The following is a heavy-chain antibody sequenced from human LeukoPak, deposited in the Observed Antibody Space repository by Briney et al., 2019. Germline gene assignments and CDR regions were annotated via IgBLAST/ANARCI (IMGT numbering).Heavy chain of an antibody. D-gene: IGHD3-22*01. Sequence: SETLSLTCTVSGGSISSYYWSWIRQPPRKGLEWIGYIYYSGSTNYNPSLKSRVTISVDTSKNQFSLKLSSVTAADTAVYYCARELYDSSGYYNWFDPWGQGTLVTVSS. V-gene: IGHV4-59*01. CDR1: GGSISSYY. J-gene: IGHJ5*02. CDR3: ARELYDSSGYYNWFDP. CDR2: IYYSGST.